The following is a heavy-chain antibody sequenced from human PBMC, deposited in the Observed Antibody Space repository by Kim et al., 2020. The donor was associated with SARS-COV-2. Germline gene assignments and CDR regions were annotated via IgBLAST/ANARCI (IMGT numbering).Heavy chain of an antibody. Sequence: GGSLRLSCAASGFTFSSYAMHWVRQAPGKGLEWVAVISYDGSNKYYADSVKGRFTISRDNSKNTLYLQMNSLRAEDTAVYYCARDYKDYSSSWYPDAFD. CDR1: GFTFSSYA. J-gene: IGHJ3*02. CDR3: ARDYKDYSSSWYPDAFD. V-gene: IGHV3-30*04. CDR2: ISYDGSNK. D-gene: IGHD6-13*01.